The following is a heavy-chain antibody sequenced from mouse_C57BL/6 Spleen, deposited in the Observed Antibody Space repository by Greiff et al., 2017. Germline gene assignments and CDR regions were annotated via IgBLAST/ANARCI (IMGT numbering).Heavy chain of an antibody. CDR3: GRYGSSYDFDY. CDR1: GFTFSSYG. J-gene: IGHJ2*01. V-gene: IGHV5-6*01. D-gene: IGHD1-1*01. CDR2: ISSGGSYT. Sequence: EVQRVESGGDLVKPGGSLKLSCAASGFTFSSYGMSWVRQTPDKRLEWVATISSGGSYTYYPDSVKGRFTISRDNAKNTLYLQMSSLKSEDTAMYYCGRYGSSYDFDYWGQGTTLTVSS.